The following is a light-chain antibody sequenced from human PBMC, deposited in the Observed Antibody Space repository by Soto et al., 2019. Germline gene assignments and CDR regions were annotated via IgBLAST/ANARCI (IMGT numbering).Light chain of an antibody. CDR1: QSVSSSY. CDR3: QQYGSSPPKYT. J-gene: IGKJ2*01. CDR2: GAS. V-gene: IGKV3-20*01. Sequence: EIGLTQSPGTLSLSPGERATLSCSASQSVSSSYLAWYQQKPGQAPRLLIYGASSRATGIPDRFSGSGSGTDFTLTISRLEPEDFAVYYCQQYGSSPPKYTVGQGTKLEIK.